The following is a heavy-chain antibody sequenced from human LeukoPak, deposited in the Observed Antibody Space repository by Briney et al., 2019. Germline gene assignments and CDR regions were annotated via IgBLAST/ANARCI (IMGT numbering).Heavy chain of an antibody. CDR1: GFPFSNYA. CDR3: ARDRTWEIYVLGWYFDY. CDR2: IPYDGSNK. Sequence: GGSLRLSCAASGFPFSNYAMHWVRQAPGKGLEWVAVIPYDGSNKYYADSVKGRFTISRDSSKNTLFLQLNSLRAEDTAVYYCARDRTWEIYVLGWYFDYWGQGTLVTVSS. D-gene: IGHD3-10*02. J-gene: IGHJ4*02. V-gene: IGHV3-30*04.